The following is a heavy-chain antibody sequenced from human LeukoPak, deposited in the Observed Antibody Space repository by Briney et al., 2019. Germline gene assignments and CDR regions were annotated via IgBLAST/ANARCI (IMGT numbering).Heavy chain of an antibody. J-gene: IGHJ4*02. V-gene: IGHV1-58*02. CDR1: GFTFSISA. CDR2: IFFGSGRT. CDR3: AAELYSGTYGRCCSFAF. D-gene: IGHD1-26*01. Sequence: SVKVSCKASGFTFSISAIQWVPHARGQRLEWIGWIFFGSGRTHYAQNLQERLTITRDMSKNIAYMELSSLRSEDTAIYYCAAELYSGTYGRCCSFAFWGQGTPVTVSS.